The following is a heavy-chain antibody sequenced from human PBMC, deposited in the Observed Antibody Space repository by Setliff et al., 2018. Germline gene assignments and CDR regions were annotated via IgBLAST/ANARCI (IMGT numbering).Heavy chain of an antibody. CDR2: IDPSGNT. CDR3: ARRPYQHYDSSGYSVNYYMDV. V-gene: IGHV4-61*09. D-gene: IGHD3-22*01. CDR1: GGSITSGSNY. J-gene: IGHJ6*03. Sequence: SETLSLTCTVSGGSITSGSNYWSWIRQPAGRGLEWMGHIDPSGNTNYHPSLRSRVTISRDTSKNQFSLKLTSVTAADTAVYFCARRPYQHYDSSGYSVNYYMDVWGKGTTVTVSS.